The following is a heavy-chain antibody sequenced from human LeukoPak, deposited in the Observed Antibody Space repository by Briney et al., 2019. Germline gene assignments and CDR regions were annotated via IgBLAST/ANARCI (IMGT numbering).Heavy chain of an antibody. J-gene: IGHJ4*02. D-gene: IGHD2-21*02. V-gene: IGHV3-53*01. CDR2: IYSGGST. CDR3: ARCSVGDDYFDY. Sequence: PGGSPRLSCAASGFTVSSNYMSWVRQAPGKGLEWVSVIYSGGSTYYADSVKGRFTISRDNSNNTLYLQMNNLRAEDTAVYYCARCSVGDDYFDYWGQGTLVTVSS. CDR1: GFTVSSNY.